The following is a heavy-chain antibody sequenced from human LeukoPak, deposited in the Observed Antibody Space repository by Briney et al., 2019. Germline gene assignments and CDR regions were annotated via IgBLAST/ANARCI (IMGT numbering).Heavy chain of an antibody. CDR3: ASIDY. V-gene: IGHV3-7*01. Sequence: GGSLRLSCAASGFTFGIYWKNWVRQAPGKGLEWVANIKEDGSEKYYVDSVKGRFTISRDNAKNSLYLQMNSLRAEDTAVYYCASIDYWGQGTLVTVSS. CDR1: GFTFGIYW. CDR2: IKEDGSEK. J-gene: IGHJ4*02.